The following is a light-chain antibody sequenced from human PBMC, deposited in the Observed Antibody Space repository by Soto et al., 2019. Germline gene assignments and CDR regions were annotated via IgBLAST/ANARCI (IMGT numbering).Light chain of an antibody. J-gene: IGKJ5*01. CDR3: QQSYNTPIT. CDR1: QSISSY. CDR2: AAS. Sequence: DIQMTQSPSSLSASVGDRVTITCRASQSISSYLNWYQQKPGKAPKSLIYAASNLKSGVPSRFSGSGSGTDFTLTISSLQPEDFATYYCQQSYNTPITFGQGTRRESK. V-gene: IGKV1-39*01.